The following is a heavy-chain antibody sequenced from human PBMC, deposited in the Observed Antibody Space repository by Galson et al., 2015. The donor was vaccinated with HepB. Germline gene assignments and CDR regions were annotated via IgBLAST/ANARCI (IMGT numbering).Heavy chain of an antibody. D-gene: IGHD4-23*01. CDR3: AKDPGRAVITSSKWFDP. CDR1: GFDFSRSG. Sequence: SLRLSCAAPGFDFSRSGMHWVRQAPGKGLEWVAVISYDGDNKEYAESVKGRFTISRDNFKNTLYLEMNNLRKADTAMYYCAKDPGRAVITSSKWFDPWGQGALVTVSS. V-gene: IGHV3-30*18. CDR2: ISYDGDNK. J-gene: IGHJ5*02.